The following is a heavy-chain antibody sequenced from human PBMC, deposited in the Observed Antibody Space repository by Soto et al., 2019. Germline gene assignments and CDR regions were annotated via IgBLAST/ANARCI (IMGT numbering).Heavy chain of an antibody. CDR2: INPNSGGT. J-gene: IGHJ4*02. D-gene: IGHD6-19*01. Sequence: SVKVSCKASGYTFTGYYMHWVRQAPGQGLEWMGWINPNSGGTNYAQKFQGWVTMTRDTSISTAYMELSRLRSDDAAVYYCARDAIAVAGYYFDYWGQGTLVTVSS. V-gene: IGHV1-2*04. CDR3: ARDAIAVAGYYFDY. CDR1: GYTFTGYY.